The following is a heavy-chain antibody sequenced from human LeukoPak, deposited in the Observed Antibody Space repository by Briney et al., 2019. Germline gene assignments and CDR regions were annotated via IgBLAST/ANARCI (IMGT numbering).Heavy chain of an antibody. CDR3: ARELSQIVWGGLDY. V-gene: IGHV3-33*05. CDR1: GFIISHYG. J-gene: IGHJ4*02. CDR2: IQNDASTR. D-gene: IGHD2-21*01. Sequence: PGRSLRLSCTASGFIISHYGMHWVRQAPGKGLEWVAMIQNDASTRNYVDSVKGRFTISRDNSENTVFLQMDSLRVGDTAVYYCARELSQIVWGGLDYGGQGTLVSVSS.